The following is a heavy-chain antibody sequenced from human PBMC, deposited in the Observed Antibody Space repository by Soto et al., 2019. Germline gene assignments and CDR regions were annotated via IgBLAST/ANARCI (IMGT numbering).Heavy chain of an antibody. J-gene: IGHJ3*02. CDR1: GYTFTSYY. CDR2: INPSGGST. V-gene: IGHV1-46*03. Sequence: ASVKVSCKASGYTFTSYYMHWVRQTPGQRIEWMGIINPSGGSTSYAQKFQGRVTMTRDTSTSTVYMELSSLRSEDTAVYYCARDNLGYCSSTSCYNAFDIWGQGTMVTVSS. CDR3: ARDNLGYCSSTSCYNAFDI. D-gene: IGHD2-2*02.